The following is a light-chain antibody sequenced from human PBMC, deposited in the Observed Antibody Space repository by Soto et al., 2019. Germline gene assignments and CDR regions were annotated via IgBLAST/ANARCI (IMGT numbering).Light chain of an antibody. Sequence: EMVMTQSPATVSVSPGVRATLSCRASQTVSGNLAWYQQKPGQAPRLLIFGASTRATGIPARFSGSGSGTDFSLSISSLQSEDFAVYYCQQRSDWPPITFGQGTRLEIK. CDR3: QQRSDWPPIT. V-gene: IGKV3-15*01. CDR2: GAS. CDR1: QTVSGN. J-gene: IGKJ5*01.